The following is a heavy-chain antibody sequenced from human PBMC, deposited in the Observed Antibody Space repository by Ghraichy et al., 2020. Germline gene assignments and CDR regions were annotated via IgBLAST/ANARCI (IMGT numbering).Heavy chain of an antibody. CDR2: ISGSGGST. CDR3: AKDRYYYDSSGYYPEALFYYYYYGMDV. V-gene: IGHV3-23*01. D-gene: IGHD3-22*01. CDR1: GFTFSSYA. J-gene: IGHJ6*02. Sequence: GSLRLSCAASGFTFSSYAMSWVRQAQGKGLEWVSAISGSGGSTYYADSVKGRFTISRDNSKNTLYLQMNSLRAEDTAVYYCAKDRYYYDSSGYYPEALFYYYYYGMDVWGQGTTVTVSS.